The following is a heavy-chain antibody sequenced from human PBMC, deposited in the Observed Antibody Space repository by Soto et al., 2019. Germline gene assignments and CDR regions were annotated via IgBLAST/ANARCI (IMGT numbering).Heavy chain of an antibody. D-gene: IGHD3-16*02. Sequence: HPGGSLRLSCAASGFTFSSYAMSWVRQAPGKGLEWVSAISGSGGSTYYADSVKGRFTISRDNSKNTLYLQMNSLRAEDTAVYYCAKGKRLGELSLRAPFDYWGQGTLVTVSS. J-gene: IGHJ4*02. CDR3: AKGKRLGELSLRAPFDY. CDR2: ISGSGGST. CDR1: GFTFSSYA. V-gene: IGHV3-23*01.